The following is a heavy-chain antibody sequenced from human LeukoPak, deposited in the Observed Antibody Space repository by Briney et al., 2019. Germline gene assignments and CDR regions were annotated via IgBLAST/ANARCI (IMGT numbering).Heavy chain of an antibody. CDR3: ARRGTHNWFDP. V-gene: IGHV4-4*09. Sequence: PSETLSLTCTVSGGSISGYYWSWIRQPPGKGLEWIGYIYTSGSTNYNPSLKSRVTISVDTSKNQFSLKLSSVTAADTAVYYCARRGTHNWFDPWGQGTLVTVSS. CDR2: IYTSGST. CDR1: GGSISGYY. J-gene: IGHJ5*02.